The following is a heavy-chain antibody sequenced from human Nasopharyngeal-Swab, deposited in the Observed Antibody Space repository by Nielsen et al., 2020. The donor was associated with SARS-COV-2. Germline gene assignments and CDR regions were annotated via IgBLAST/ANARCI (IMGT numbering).Heavy chain of an antibody. CDR1: GFTFSNYW. D-gene: IGHD1-26*01. J-gene: IGHJ4*02. V-gene: IGHV3-74*01. CDR3: AGEVGGYRDY. Sequence: GESLKISCEASGFTFSNYWMHWVRQTPGKGLVWVSRINTDGSVTNYADSVKGRFTISRDNVKNTVHLQMNSLRAEDTAVYHCAGEVGGYRDYWGQGTLVTVSS. CDR2: INTDGSVT.